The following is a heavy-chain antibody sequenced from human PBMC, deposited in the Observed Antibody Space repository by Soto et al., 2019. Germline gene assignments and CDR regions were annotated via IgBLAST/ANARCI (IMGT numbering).Heavy chain of an antibody. CDR3: ARDHRYYYDSSGYSWFDP. Sequence: GESLKISCAASGFTFSDYYMSWIRQAPGKGLEWVSYISSSGSTIYYADSVKGRFTISRDNAKNSLYLQMNSLRAEDTAVYYCARDHRYYYDSSGYSWFDPWGQGTLVTVSS. CDR2: ISSSGSTI. J-gene: IGHJ5*02. CDR1: GFTFSDYY. D-gene: IGHD3-22*01. V-gene: IGHV3-11*01.